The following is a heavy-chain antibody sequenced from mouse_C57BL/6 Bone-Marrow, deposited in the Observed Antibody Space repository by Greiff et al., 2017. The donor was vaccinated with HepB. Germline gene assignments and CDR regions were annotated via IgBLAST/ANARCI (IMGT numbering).Heavy chain of an antibody. Sequence: VQLQQSGPELVKPGASVKISCKASGYTFTDYYMNWVKQSHGKSLEWIGDINPNNGGTSYNQKFKGKATLTVDKSSSTAYMELRSLTSEDSAVYYCARCDYGSSYWYFDVWGTGTTVTVSS. CDR3: ARCDYGSSYWYFDV. CDR1: GYTFTDYY. J-gene: IGHJ1*03. V-gene: IGHV1-26*01. CDR2: INPNNGGT. D-gene: IGHD1-1*01.